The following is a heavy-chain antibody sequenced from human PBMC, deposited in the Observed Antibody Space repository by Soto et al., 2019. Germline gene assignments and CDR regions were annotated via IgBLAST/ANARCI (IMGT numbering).Heavy chain of an antibody. V-gene: IGHV4-31*03. D-gene: IGHD3-22*01. J-gene: IGHJ4*02. CDR3: ARDRRYYDRSGYSSFDY. CDR2: IYYSGST. Sequence: SETLSLTCTVSGGSLSSGGYYWSWIRQHPGKGLEWIGYIYYSGSTYYNPSLKSRVTISVDTSKNQFSLKLSSVTAADTAVYYCARDRRYYDRSGYSSFDYCGQATLVTVSS. CDR1: GGSLSSGGYY.